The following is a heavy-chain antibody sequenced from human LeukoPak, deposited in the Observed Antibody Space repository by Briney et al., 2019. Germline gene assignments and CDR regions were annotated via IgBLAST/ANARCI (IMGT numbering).Heavy chain of an antibody. CDR1: GFIFDNAW. CDR3: ARDSHGAAGTR. Sequence: GGSLRLSCAASGFIFDNAWMSWVRQAPGKGLEWVSAISGSGGSTYYADSVKGRLTISRDNSKNTLYLQMNSLRVEDTAVYYCARDSHGAAGTRWGQGTLVIVSS. V-gene: IGHV3-23*01. D-gene: IGHD6-13*01. CDR2: ISGSGGST. J-gene: IGHJ4*02.